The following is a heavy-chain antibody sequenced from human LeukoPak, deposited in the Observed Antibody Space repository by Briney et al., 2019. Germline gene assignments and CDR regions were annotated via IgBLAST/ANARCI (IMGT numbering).Heavy chain of an antibody. D-gene: IGHD3-22*01. J-gene: IGHJ4*02. CDR2: INHSGST. Sequence: SETLSLTCTVCGVSFSGYYWSWIRQPPGKGLEWIGEINHSGSTNYNPSLKSRVTISVDTSKNQFSLKLSSVTAADTAVYYCARGPRHYYDSSGYYRAPFDYWGQGTLVTVSS. V-gene: IGHV4-34*01. CDR3: ARGPRHYYDSSGYYRAPFDY. CDR1: GVSFSGYY.